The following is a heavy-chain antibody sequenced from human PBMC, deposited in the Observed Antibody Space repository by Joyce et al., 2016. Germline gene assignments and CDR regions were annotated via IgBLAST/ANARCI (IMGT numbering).Heavy chain of an antibody. CDR2: ALIHDGST. Sequence: EVQLLESGGGWVQPGESLRLSGGASGFPFSTYDMTWGRQAPGKGLEWVSSALIHDGSTFYADSVRGRFTISRDNAKRTLYLQMDSLRAEDTALYYCVKGAWLDDWGQGTLVTVSS. J-gene: IGHJ4*02. V-gene: IGHV3-23*01. CDR1: GFPFSTYD. D-gene: IGHD3/OR15-3a*01. CDR3: VKGAWLDD.